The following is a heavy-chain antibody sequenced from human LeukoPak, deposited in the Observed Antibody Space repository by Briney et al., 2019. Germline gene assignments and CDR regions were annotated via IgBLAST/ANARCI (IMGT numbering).Heavy chain of an antibody. CDR1: GGTSNSHA. CDR2: IIPNLGTT. Sequence: SVKVSCKASGGTSNSHAISWVRQAPGQGLEWRGRIIPNLGTTNRAQKFQDRVTLTADKSTNTAYMELTSLTSDDPAVYYCATTNDGGGYQWGDFFDFWGQGTLVTVSS. V-gene: IGHV1-69*04. J-gene: IGHJ4*02. D-gene: IGHD3-22*01. CDR3: ATTNDGGGYQWGDFFDF.